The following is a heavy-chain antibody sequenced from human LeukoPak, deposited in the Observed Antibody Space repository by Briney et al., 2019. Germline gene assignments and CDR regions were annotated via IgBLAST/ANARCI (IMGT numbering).Heavy chain of an antibody. D-gene: IGHD2-21*02. CDR2: INHSGST. V-gene: IGHV4-34*09. CDR3: ARDKGVTAPAFDI. CDR1: GGSFSGYS. Sequence: PSETLSLTCAVYGGSFSGYSWGWIRQPPGKGLEWIGEINHSGSTNYNPSLKSRVTISVDTSKNQFSLKLSSVTAADTAVYYCARDKGVTAPAFDIWGQGTMVTVSS. J-gene: IGHJ3*02.